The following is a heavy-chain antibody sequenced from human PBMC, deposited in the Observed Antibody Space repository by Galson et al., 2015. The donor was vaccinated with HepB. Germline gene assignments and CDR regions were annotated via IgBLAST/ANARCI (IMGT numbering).Heavy chain of an antibody. CDR3: ARVYSSSWYYFDY. J-gene: IGHJ4*02. Sequence: SVKVSCKASGYTFTSYAMHWVRQAPGQRLEWMGWINAGNGNTKYSQKFQGRVTITRDTSASTAYMELSSLRSEDTAVYYCARVYSSSWYYFDYWGQGTLVTVSS. CDR1: GYTFTSYA. V-gene: IGHV1-3*01. CDR2: INAGNGNT. D-gene: IGHD6-13*01.